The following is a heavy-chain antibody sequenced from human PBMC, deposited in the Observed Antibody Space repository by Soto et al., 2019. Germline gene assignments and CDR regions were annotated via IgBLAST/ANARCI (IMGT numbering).Heavy chain of an antibody. D-gene: IGHD1-20*01. V-gene: IGHV4-31*01. CDR2: NYYSGST. CDR3: ARVGGINWFDP. Sequence: QVQLQESGPGLVKPSQTLSLTCTVSGGSISSGGYYWSWIRQHPGKGLEWIGYNYYSGSTYYKPSLTGPVTISVDTSKNQFSLKLSSVTAADTAVYYCARVGGINWFDPWGQGTLVTVSS. J-gene: IGHJ5*02. CDR1: GGSISSGGYY.